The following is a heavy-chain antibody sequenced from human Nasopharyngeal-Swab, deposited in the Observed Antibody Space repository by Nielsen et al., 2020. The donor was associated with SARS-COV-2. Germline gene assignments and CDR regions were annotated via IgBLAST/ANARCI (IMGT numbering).Heavy chain of an antibody. CDR2: IYHSGST. CDR3: ARDARWGLLGAFDI. D-gene: IGHD1-26*01. V-gene: IGHV4-38-2*02. J-gene: IGHJ3*02. Sequence: SETLSLTCTVSGYSISSGYYWGWIRQPPGKGLEWIGSIYHSGSTYYNPSLKSRVTISVDTSKNQLSLKLSSVTAADTAVYYCARDARWGLLGAFDIWGQGTMVTVSS. CDR1: GYSISSGYY.